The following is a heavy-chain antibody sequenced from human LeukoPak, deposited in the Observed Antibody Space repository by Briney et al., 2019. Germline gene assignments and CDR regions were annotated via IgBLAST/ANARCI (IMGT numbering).Heavy chain of an antibody. Sequence: SETLSLTWAVSGGSISSGGYSWSWIRQRPGKGLEWIGYIYHSGSTYYNPSLKSRVTISVDRSKNQFSLKLSSVTAADTAVYYCARYCSSTSCYTVDYYYGMDVWGQGTTVTVSS. CDR3: ARYCSSTSCYTVDYYYGMDV. D-gene: IGHD2-2*02. V-gene: IGHV4-30-2*01. CDR2: IYHSGST. CDR1: GGSISSGGYS. J-gene: IGHJ6*02.